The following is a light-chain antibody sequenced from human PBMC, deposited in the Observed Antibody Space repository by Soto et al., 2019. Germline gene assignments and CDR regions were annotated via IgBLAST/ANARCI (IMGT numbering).Light chain of an antibody. J-gene: IGKJ5*01. Sequence: SPATLSLSPGERGTLFCRASQSVNGRLAWYKQKPGQAPTLLIYGVSNRVSGVPYRFSGSGSGTDFTLIINRVQPEDFALYYCQQYGGSPITFGQGTRLEIK. V-gene: IGKV3-20*01. CDR3: QQYGGSPIT. CDR2: GVS. CDR1: QSVNGR.